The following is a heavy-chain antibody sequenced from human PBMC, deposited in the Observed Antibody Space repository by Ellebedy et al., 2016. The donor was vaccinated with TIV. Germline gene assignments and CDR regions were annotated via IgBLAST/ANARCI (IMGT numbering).Heavy chain of an antibody. CDR2: ISGGGGST. V-gene: IGHV3-23*01. Sequence: GGSLRLXCAASGFTFSSYAMSWVRQAPGKGLEWVSAISGGGGSTYYADSVKGRFTISRDNYKNTLFLQMNSLRAEDTAVYYCAKESGSSSSLPGYWGQGTLVTVSS. J-gene: IGHJ4*02. CDR3: AKESGSSSSLPGY. D-gene: IGHD6-19*01. CDR1: GFTFSSYA.